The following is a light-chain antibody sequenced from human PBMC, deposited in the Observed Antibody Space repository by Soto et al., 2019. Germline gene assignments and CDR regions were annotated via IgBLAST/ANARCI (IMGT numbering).Light chain of an antibody. CDR2: LEGSGSY. J-gene: IGLJ2*01. Sequence: QSVLTQSSSASASLGSSVKLTCTLSSGHSSYIIAWHQQQPGKAPRYLMKLEGSGSYNKGSGVPDRFSGSSSGADRYLTICNLQCEDGADYYCETWDSNTRVFGGGTKLTVL. CDR1: SGHSSYI. V-gene: IGLV4-60*02. CDR3: ETWDSNTRV.